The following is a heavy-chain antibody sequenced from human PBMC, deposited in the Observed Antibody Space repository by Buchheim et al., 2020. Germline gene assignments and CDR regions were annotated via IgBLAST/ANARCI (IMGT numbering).Heavy chain of an antibody. CDR2: ISSSGSTT. D-gene: IGHD2-2*01. CDR3: AREYCSSTSCSYFDY. Sequence: EVQLVESGGGLVQPGGSLRLSCAASGFTFSSYEMNWVRQAPGKGLEWVSYISSSGSTTYYADSVKGRFTISRDNAKNSLYLQMNSLRAEDTAFYYWAREYCSSTSCSYFDYWGQGTL. J-gene: IGHJ4*02. V-gene: IGHV3-48*03. CDR1: GFTFSSYE.